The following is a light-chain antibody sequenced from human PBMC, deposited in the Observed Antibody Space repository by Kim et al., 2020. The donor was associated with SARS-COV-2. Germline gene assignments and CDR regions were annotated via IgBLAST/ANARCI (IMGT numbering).Light chain of an antibody. CDR3: QQINSYPLT. Sequence: SVEETVSTTCGARQGIISDVACYQQKPQRAPKVLSYTASTLQSGVPSRVSGSGSVTHFSLTISSLWPVDFATYISQQINSYPLTFGAGTKGEI. V-gene: IGKV1-9*01. CDR2: TAS. J-gene: IGKJ4*01. CDR1: QGIISD.